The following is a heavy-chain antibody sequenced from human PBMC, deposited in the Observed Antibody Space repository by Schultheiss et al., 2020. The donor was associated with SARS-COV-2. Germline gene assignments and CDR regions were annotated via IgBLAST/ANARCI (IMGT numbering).Heavy chain of an antibody. CDR1: GGSVSSDSYY. J-gene: IGHJ2*01. CDR2: IYYSGST. CDR3: ARGRYYYDSSGRYWYFDL. V-gene: IGHV4-61*01. D-gene: IGHD3-22*01. Sequence: SQTLSLTCTVSGGSVSSDSYYWSWIRQPPGKGLEWIGYIYYSGSTYYNPSLKSLVTISVDTSTNQFSLKLSSVTAADTAVYYCARGRYYYDSSGRYWYFDLWGRGTLVTVSS.